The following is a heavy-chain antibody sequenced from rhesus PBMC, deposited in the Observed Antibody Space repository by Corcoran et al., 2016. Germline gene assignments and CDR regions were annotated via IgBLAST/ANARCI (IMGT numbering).Heavy chain of an antibody. CDR1: GGSISDSYR. CDR2: ISGGSQST. Sequence: QVQLQESGPGVVKPSETLSLTCAVSGGSISDSYRWSWIRQPTGKGLEWSGYISGGSQSTTNNPSIKRRVTISKETSKNQFSVKLSSVTAAYTAVYYCARERGCSWSPLYWYFDLWGPGTPITLSS. V-gene: IGHV4S10*01. J-gene: IGHJ2*01. CDR3: ARERGCSWSPLYWYFDL. D-gene: IGHD6-13*01.